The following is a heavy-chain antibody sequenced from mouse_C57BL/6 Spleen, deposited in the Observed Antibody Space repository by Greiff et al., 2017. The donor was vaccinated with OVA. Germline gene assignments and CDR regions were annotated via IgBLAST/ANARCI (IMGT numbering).Heavy chain of an antibody. Sequence: EVQRVESGGDLVKPGGSLKLSCAASGFTFSSYGMSWVRQTPDKRLEWVATISRGGSYTYYPDSVKGRFTISRDNAKNTLYLQMIHLKTEDTAMYDCERQGGSSYDYAMDYWGQGTSVTVSS. J-gene: IGHJ4*01. CDR2: ISRGGSYT. CDR1: GFTFSSYG. V-gene: IGHV5-6*01. CDR3: ERQGGSSYDYAMDY. D-gene: IGHD1-1*01.